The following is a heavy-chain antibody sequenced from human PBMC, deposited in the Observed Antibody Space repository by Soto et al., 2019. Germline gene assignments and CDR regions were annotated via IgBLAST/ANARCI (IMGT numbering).Heavy chain of an antibody. Sequence: QVQLQESGPGLVKPSQTLSLTCTVSGGSISSGGYYWSWIRQHPGKGLEWIGYIYYSGSTYYNPSLKSRVAISVDTSKNQFSRKMSSVTAADTAVYYWPRGAYYAFRSGYDRDWYFDLWGRGTLVTVYS. J-gene: IGHJ2*01. V-gene: IGHV4-31*03. CDR3: PRGAYYAFRSGYDRDWYFDL. CDR2: IYYSGST. D-gene: IGHD3-3*01. CDR1: GGSISSGGYY.